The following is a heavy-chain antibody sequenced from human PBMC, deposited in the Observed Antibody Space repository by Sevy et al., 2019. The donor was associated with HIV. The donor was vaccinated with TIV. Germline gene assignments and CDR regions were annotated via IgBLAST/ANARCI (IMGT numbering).Heavy chain of an antibody. CDR2: IYTSGST. D-gene: IGHD3-3*01. Sequence: SETLSLTCTVSGGSISSYYWSWIRQSAGKGLEWIGRIYTSGSTNYNPSLKSRVTMSVDTSKNQFSLKLSSVTAADTAVYYCARDSTPSYDFWSGYWDWFDPWGQGTLVTVSS. V-gene: IGHV4-4*07. CDR3: ARDSTPSYDFWSGYWDWFDP. J-gene: IGHJ5*02. CDR1: GGSISSYY.